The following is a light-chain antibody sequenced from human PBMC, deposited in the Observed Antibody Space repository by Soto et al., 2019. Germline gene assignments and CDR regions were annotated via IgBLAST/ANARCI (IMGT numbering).Light chain of an antibody. CDR1: QSISSY. CDR3: LQHNSYPPT. J-gene: IGKJ5*01. Sequence: DIQMTQSPSSLSASVGDRVTITCRASQSISSYLNWYQQKPGKAPKLLIYAASSLQSGVPSRFSGSGSGTDFTLTISSLQPEDSATYYCLQHNSYPPTFGEGTRLAIK. V-gene: IGKV1-39*01. CDR2: AAS.